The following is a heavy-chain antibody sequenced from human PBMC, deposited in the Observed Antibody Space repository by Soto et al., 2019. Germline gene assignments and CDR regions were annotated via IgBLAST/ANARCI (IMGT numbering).Heavy chain of an antibody. V-gene: IGHV5-51*01. CDR2: IYPGDSDT. CDR1: GYSFTSYW. CDR3: ARVPLFKFGGYDPDLNLFYF. D-gene: IGHD3-16*01. Sequence: PGESLKISCKGSGYSFTSYWIGWVRQMPGKGLEWMGIIYPGDSDTRYSPSFQGQVTISADKSISTAYLQWSSLKASDTAMYYCARVPLFKFGGYDPDLNLFYFWGKGTMDTGSS. J-gene: IGHJ3*01.